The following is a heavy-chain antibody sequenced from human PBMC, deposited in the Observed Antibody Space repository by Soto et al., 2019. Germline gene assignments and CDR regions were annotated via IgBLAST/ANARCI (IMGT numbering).Heavy chain of an antibody. CDR2: IIPIFGTA. Sequence: QVQLVQSGAEVKKPGSSVKVSCKASGGTFSSYAISWVRQAPGQGLEWMGGIIPIFGTANYAQKFQGRVTITADESTSTAYMELSSLRSEDTAVYYCARIRVVGGQLTYYYYGMDVWGQGTTVTVSS. J-gene: IGHJ6*02. V-gene: IGHV1-69*01. CDR1: GGTFSSYA. CDR3: ARIRVVGGQLTYYYYGMDV. D-gene: IGHD2-15*01.